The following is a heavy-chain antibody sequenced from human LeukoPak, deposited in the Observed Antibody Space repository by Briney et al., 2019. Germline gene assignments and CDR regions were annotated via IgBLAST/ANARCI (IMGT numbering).Heavy chain of an antibody. CDR3: ASSGSYFSAVDY. CDR2: IYYSGST. J-gene: IGHJ4*02. D-gene: IGHD1-26*01. Sequence: PSQTLSLTCTVSGGSISSGDYYWSWIRQPPGKGLEWIGYIYYSGSTYYNPSLKSRVTISVDTSKNQFSLKLSSVTAADTAVYYCASSGSYFSAVDYWGQGTLVTVSS. V-gene: IGHV4-30-4*01. CDR1: GGSISSGDYY.